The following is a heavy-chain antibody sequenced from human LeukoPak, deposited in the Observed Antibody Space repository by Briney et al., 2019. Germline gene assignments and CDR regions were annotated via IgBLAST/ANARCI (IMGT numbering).Heavy chain of an antibody. V-gene: IGHV3-21*01. J-gene: IGHJ6*02. Sequence: PGGSLTLSCAASGFTFGSYSMNWVRQAPGKGLEWVSSISSSSSYIYYADSVKGRFTISRDNAKNSLYLQMNSLRAEDTAVYYCASLSIAVAGTIYDYGMDVWGQGTTVTVSS. CDR3: ASLSIAVAGTIYDYGMDV. CDR1: GFTFGSYS. D-gene: IGHD6-19*01. CDR2: ISSSSSYI.